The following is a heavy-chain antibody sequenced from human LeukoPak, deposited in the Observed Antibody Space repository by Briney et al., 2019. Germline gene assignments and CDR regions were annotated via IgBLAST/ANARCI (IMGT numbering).Heavy chain of an antibody. J-gene: IGHJ3*02. D-gene: IGHD3-9*01. V-gene: IGHV4-34*01. CDR1: GGSFSGYY. CDR3: ARRYFDWFLGAGGSLDI. CDR2: INHSGST. Sequence: PSETLSLTCAVYGGSFSGYYWSWIRQPPGKGLEWIGEINHSGSTNYNPSLKSRVTISVDTSKNQFSLKLSSVTAEDTAVYYCARRYFDWFLGAGGSLDIWGQGTMVTVSS.